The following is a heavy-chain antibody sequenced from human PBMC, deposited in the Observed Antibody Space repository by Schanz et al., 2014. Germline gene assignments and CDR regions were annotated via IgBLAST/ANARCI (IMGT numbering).Heavy chain of an antibody. CDR1: GGTFNSYT. Sequence: QVQLVQSGAEVKKPGSSMKVSCKASGGTFNSYTINWVRQAPGQGLEWMGRIIPILGIANYAQKFQGRVTNTADKSTSTAYMDLSSLRSEDTAVYYCARGSPENMIRGELDYWGQGTLVTVSS. D-gene: IGHD3-10*01. V-gene: IGHV1-69*02. CDR3: ARGSPENMIRGELDY. CDR2: IIPILGIA. J-gene: IGHJ4*02.